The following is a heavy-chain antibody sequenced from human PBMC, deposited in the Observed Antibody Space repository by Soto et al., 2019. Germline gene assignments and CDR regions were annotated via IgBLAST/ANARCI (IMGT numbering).Heavy chain of an antibody. CDR3: ARGPNHLYYYGSGRVLRAFDI. Sequence: SETLSLTCAVYGGSFSGYYWSWIRQPPGKGLEWIGEINHSGSTNYNPSLKSRVTISVDTSKNQFSLKLSSVTAADTAVYYCARGPNHLYYYGSGRVLRAFDIWGQGTMVTVSS. CDR1: GGSFSGYY. V-gene: IGHV4-34*01. D-gene: IGHD3-10*01. CDR2: INHSGST. J-gene: IGHJ3*02.